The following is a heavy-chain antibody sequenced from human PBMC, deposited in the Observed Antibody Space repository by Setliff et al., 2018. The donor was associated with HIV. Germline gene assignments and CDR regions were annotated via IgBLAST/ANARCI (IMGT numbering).Heavy chain of an antibody. Sequence: SETLSLTCTVSGGSIGGFYWNWIRQSAGKGLQWIGRIYYSGSTTYNPSLKSRVTMSIDTSKNQFSLKLRSVTAADTAVYYCARDPPGYGDSNDYWGQGTLVTVSS. CDR1: GGSIGGFY. D-gene: IGHD4-17*01. CDR2: IYYSGST. CDR3: ARDPPGYGDSNDY. V-gene: IGHV4-4*07. J-gene: IGHJ4*02.